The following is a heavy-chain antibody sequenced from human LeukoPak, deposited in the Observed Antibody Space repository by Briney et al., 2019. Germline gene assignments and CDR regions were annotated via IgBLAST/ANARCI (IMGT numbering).Heavy chain of an antibody. D-gene: IGHD6-6*01. V-gene: IGHV1-8*03. CDR2: MNPNSGNT. J-gene: IGHJ4*02. CDR3: ARGLVPYSSPSRILDY. Sequence: ASVKVSCKASGYTFTSYDINWVRQATGQGLEWMGWMNPNSGNTGYAQKFRGRVTITRNTSISIAYMELSSLRSEDTAVYYCARGLVPYSSPSRILDYWDQGTLVTVSS. CDR1: GYTFTSYD.